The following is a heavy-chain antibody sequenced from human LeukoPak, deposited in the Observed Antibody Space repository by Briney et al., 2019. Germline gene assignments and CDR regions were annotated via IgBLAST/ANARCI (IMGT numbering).Heavy chain of an antibody. CDR3: ARGKDSSTWGAFDY. Sequence: GGSLRLSCAASGITVSNNYMSWVRQAPGKGLEWVSVIYSSGNTYYADSVKGRFTISRDNSKNTLHLQMNSLRVEDTAVYYCARGKDSSTWGAFDYWGQGALVTVSS. CDR2: IYSSGNT. V-gene: IGHV3-53*01. D-gene: IGHD6-13*01. CDR1: GITVSNNY. J-gene: IGHJ4*02.